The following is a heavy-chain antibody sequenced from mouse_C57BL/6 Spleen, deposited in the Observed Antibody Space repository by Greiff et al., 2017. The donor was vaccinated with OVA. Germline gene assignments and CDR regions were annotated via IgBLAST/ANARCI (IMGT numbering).Heavy chain of an antibody. J-gene: IGHJ4*01. V-gene: IGHV2-2*01. CDR3: ARNPFTTVVAPYAMDY. CDR2: IWSGGST. Sequence: QVQLKESGPGLVQPSQSLSITCTVSGFSLTSYGVHWVRQSPGKGLEWLGVIWSGGSTDYNAAFISRLSISKDNSKSKVFFKMNSLQAGDTAIYYCARNPFTTVVAPYAMDYWGQGTSVTVSS. CDR1: GFSLTSYG. D-gene: IGHD1-1*01.